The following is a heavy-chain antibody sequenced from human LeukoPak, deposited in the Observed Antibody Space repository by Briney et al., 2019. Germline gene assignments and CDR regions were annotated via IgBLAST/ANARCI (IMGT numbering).Heavy chain of an antibody. J-gene: IGHJ6*03. D-gene: IGHD6-19*01. CDR3: ARAIAVAGSDYYYYYMDV. Sequence: SLKVSCKPSGDTFISYTISCVRPAPGQGLEWMGRIIPIFGTANYAQKCQGRFTITADKPTSTAYMKLSSLRSEDTAVYYCARAIAVAGSDYYYYYMDVWGKGTTVTVSS. CDR1: GDTFISYT. CDR2: IIPIFGTA. V-gene: IGHV1-69*06.